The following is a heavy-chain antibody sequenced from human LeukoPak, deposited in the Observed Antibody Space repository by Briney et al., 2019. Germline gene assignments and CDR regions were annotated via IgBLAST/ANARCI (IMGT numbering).Heavy chain of an antibody. V-gene: IGHV4-39*01. D-gene: IGHD2-21*01. CDR2: IHYSGNI. Sequence: SETLSLTCTVSGGSIGTTSYYWGWIRQPPGKGLEWIGSIHYSGNIYYNPSLKSRVTISVDTSKNQFSLKLSSVTAADTAMYYCARQGPYCDGDCYRDAFNIWGQGTMVTVSS. CDR3: ARQGPYCDGDCYRDAFNI. CDR1: GGSIGTTSYY. J-gene: IGHJ3*02.